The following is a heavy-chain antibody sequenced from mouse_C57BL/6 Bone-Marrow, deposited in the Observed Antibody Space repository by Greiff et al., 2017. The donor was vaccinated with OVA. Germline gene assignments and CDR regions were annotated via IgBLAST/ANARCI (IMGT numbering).Heavy chain of an antibody. V-gene: IGHV1-59*01. CDR2: IDPSDGYT. CDR3: ARAYYSNDGGWFAY. CDR1: GYTFTSYW. Sequence: QVQLQQPGAELVRPGTSVKLSCKASGYTFTSYWMHWVKQRTGQGLEWIGVIDPSDGYTNYNQKFKGKATLTVDTSSSTAYMQLSSLTSEDAAVYYYARAYYSNDGGWFAYGGQGTRVTVSA. D-gene: IGHD2-12*01. J-gene: IGHJ3*01.